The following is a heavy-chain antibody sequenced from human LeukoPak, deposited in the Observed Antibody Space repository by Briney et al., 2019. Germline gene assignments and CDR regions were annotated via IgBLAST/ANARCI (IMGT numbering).Heavy chain of an antibody. V-gene: IGHV3-30*01. D-gene: IGHD3-22*01. CDR3: ASGYDSSGPPFDP. CDR2: ISYDGSNK. J-gene: IGHJ5*02. CDR1: GFTLSSYA. Sequence: GGSMRLSCAASGFTLSSYAMHWVRQAPGKGTEWVAVISYDGSNKYYGDSVKGRFAISRDNSNNTLYLQMNSLRAEDTAVYYCASGYDSSGPPFDPWGQGTLVTVSS.